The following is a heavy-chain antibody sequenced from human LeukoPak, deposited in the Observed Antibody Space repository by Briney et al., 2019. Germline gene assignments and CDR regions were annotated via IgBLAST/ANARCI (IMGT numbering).Heavy chain of an antibody. Sequence: ASVKVSCKASGYIFSDYFLHWVRQAPGQGPEWMGCINSYSGGAHYAQKFRDRVTMTRDTSINTAYMDLSSPRSDDTAVYYCARDFLGRINGGANYFGMGVWGQGTTVIVSS. CDR2: INSYSGGA. CDR1: GYIFSDYF. J-gene: IGHJ6*02. D-gene: IGHD4/OR15-4a*01. V-gene: IGHV1-2*02. CDR3: ARDFLGRINGGANYFGMGV.